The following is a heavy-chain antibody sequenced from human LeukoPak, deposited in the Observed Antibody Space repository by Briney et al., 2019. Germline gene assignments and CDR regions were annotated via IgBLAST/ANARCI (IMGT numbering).Heavy chain of an antibody. J-gene: IGHJ4*02. V-gene: IGHV3-33*01. CDR2: IWDDGNNK. CDR3: ARDLKVEDNSGYYAFDY. D-gene: IGHD3-22*01. Sequence: PGGSLRLSCAASGFSFSNHGMHWVRQAPGKRLEWVAAIWDDGNNKRYANSVNGRFTISRDNSKNTLYLQMNSLRAEDTAVYYCARDLKVEDNSGYYAFDYWGQGTLVTVSS. CDR1: GFSFSNHG.